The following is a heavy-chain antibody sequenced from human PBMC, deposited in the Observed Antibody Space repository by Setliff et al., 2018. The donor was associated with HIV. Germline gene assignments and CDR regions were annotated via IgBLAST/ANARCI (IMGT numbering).Heavy chain of an antibody. CDR1: GGSISSGNHY. Sequence: LSLTCTVSGGSISSGNHYWAWIRQPAGKRLEWIGHIYASGSTYYNLSLNSRASISVDTSNSQVPLRLTSVTAADTAVYYCAREIPFRGNANMWDYYAMDVWGQGITVTVSS. CDR2: IYASGST. CDR3: AREIPFRGNANMWDYYAMDV. D-gene: IGHD3-16*01. J-gene: IGHJ6*02. V-gene: IGHV4-61*09.